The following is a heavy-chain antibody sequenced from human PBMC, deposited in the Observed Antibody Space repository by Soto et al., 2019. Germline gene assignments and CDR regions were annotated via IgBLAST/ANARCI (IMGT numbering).Heavy chain of an antibody. CDR1: GFTFSSYA. CDR2: ISGSGGST. CDR3: AKEYYDILTGYPRWAFDY. D-gene: IGHD3-9*01. V-gene: IGHV3-23*01. Sequence: PGGSLRLSCAASGFTFSSYAMSWVRQAPGKGLEWVSAISGSGGSTYYADSVKGRFTISRDNSKNTLYLQMNSLRAEDTAVYYCAKEYYDILTGYPRWAFDYWGQGTLVTVSS. J-gene: IGHJ4*02.